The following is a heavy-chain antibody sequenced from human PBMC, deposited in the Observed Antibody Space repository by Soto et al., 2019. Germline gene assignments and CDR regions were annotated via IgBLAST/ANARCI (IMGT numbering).Heavy chain of an antibody. J-gene: IGHJ5*02. Sequence: SETLSLTCAVYGGSFGGYYWSWIRQPPGKGLEWIGEINHSGSTNYNPSLKSRVTISVDTSKNQFSLKLSSVTAADTAVYYCARGRLFEGCTNGVCQGSWFDPWGQGTLVTVSS. CDR3: ARGRLFEGCTNGVCQGSWFDP. CDR2: INHSGST. V-gene: IGHV4-34*01. CDR1: GGSFGGYY. D-gene: IGHD2-8*01.